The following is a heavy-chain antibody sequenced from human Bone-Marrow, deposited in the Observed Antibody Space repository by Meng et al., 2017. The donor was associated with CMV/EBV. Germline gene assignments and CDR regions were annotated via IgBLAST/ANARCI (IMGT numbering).Heavy chain of an antibody. CDR3: ARVPYRSSSGEYFYYHGMDV. Sequence: GESLKISCAASGFTFSYYDMHWVRQAPGRGLEWVAVISYDEVKTYYADSMRGRFTISRDNSKNTLYLELTSPRPEDTAVYYCARVPYRSSSGEYFYYHGMDVWGQGTTVTVPS. CDR2: ISYDEVKT. CDR1: GFTFSYYD. V-gene: IGHV3-30*04. J-gene: IGHJ6*02. D-gene: IGHD6-6*01.